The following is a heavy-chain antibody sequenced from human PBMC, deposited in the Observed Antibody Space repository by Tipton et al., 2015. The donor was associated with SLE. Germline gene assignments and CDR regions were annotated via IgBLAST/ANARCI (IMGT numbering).Heavy chain of an antibody. J-gene: IGHJ4*02. CDR3: ARERVGGVAGNSFDY. CDR1: GFTVSSNY. Sequence: SLRLSCAASGFTVSSNYMSWVRQAPGKGLEWVSVIYSGGSTYYADSVKGRFTISRDNSKNTLYLQMNSLRAEDTAVYYCARERVGGVAGNSFDYWGQGTLVTVSS. CDR2: IYSGGST. V-gene: IGHV3-53*05. D-gene: IGHD6-19*01.